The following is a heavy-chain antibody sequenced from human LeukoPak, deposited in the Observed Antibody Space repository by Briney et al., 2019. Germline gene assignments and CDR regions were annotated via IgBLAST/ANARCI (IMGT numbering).Heavy chain of an antibody. CDR3: AKEGIALSNTVAAGYFDY. Sequence: GGSLRLSCAASGFTVSSNYMSWVRQTPGKGLEWVSIIYSGGSTFYADSVKGRFTISRDNSKNTLYLQMNSLRAEDTAVYYCAKEGIALSNTVAAGYFDYWGQGALVTVSS. CDR1: GFTVSSNY. J-gene: IGHJ4*02. V-gene: IGHV3-53*01. D-gene: IGHD6-13*01. CDR2: IYSGGST.